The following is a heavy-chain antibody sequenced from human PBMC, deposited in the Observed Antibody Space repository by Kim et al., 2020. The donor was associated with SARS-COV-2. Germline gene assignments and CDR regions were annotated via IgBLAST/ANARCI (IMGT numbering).Heavy chain of an antibody. J-gene: IGHJ5*02. CDR2: INHSGST. D-gene: IGHD1-26*01. Sequence: SETLSLTCAVYGGSFSGYYWSWIRQPPGKGLEWIGEINHSGSTNYNPSLKSRVTISVDTSKNQFSLKLSSVTAADTAVYYCARIIGSYQKYNWFDPWGQGTLVTVSS. CDR1: GGSFSGYY. V-gene: IGHV4-34*01. CDR3: ARIIGSYQKYNWFDP.